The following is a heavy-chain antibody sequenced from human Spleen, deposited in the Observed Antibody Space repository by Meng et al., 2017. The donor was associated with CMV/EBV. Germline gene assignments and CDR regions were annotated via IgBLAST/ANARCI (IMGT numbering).Heavy chain of an antibody. J-gene: IGHJ4*02. CDR3: ARGQDYGGNSPVDH. V-gene: IGHV3-23*01. Sequence: GESLKISCAASGFTFNTHAMTWVRQAPGKGLEWVSAISGSGADTYTADSVRGRFIISRDNSKNTLYLQMNSLRAEDTAVYYCARGQDYGGNSPVDHWGQGTLVTVSS. D-gene: IGHD4-23*01. CDR2: ISGSGADT. CDR1: GFTFNTHA.